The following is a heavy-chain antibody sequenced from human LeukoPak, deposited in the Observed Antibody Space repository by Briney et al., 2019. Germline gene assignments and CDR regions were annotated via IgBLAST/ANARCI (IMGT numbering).Heavy chain of an antibody. V-gene: IGHV3-21*01. Sequence: PGGSLRLSCAASGFTFSNYNMNWVRQAPGKGLEWVSSIGTSGSDMYYVDSVKGRFTISRDNAKNTLYLQMNSLRAEDTAVYYCARDGSGGSYSYWGQGTLVTVSS. CDR1: GFTFSNYN. CDR2: IGTSGSDM. CDR3: ARDGSGGSYSY. J-gene: IGHJ4*02. D-gene: IGHD1-26*01.